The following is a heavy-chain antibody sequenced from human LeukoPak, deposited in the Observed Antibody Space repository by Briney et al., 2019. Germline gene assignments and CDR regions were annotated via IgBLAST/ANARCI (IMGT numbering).Heavy chain of an antibody. CDR3: ARDATPMAWAPEPPY. J-gene: IGHJ4*02. Sequence: PSETLSLTCTVSGGSISSGSYYWSWIRQPPGKGLEWIGYIYHSGSTYYNPSLKSRVTISVDRSKNQFSLKLSSVTAADTAVYYCARDATPMAWAPEPPYWGQGTLVTVSP. CDR2: IYHSGST. V-gene: IGHV4-30-2*01. D-gene: IGHD1-26*01. CDR1: GGSISSGSYY.